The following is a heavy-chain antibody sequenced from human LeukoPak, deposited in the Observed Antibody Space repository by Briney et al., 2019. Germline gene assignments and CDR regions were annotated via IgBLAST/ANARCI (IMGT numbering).Heavy chain of an antibody. CDR1: GFPFSTYW. J-gene: IGHJ4*02. D-gene: IGHD3-22*01. Sequence: GGSLRLSCAASGFPFSTYWMHWVRQAPGKGVVWVSRITPDRSFTSYADSVKGRFTISRDNAKNTLYLQMNSLRAEDTAVYYCARDLIIVDAPGDDFDYWGQGTLVTVSS. CDR2: ITPDRSFT. V-gene: IGHV3-74*01. CDR3: ARDLIIVDAPGDDFDY.